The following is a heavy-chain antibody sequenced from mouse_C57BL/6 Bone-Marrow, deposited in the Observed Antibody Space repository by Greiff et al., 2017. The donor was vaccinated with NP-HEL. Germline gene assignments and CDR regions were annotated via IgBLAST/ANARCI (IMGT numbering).Heavy chain of an antibody. CDR2: IDPSDSYT. Sequence: QVQLQQSGAELVMPGASVKLSCKASGYTFTSYWMHWVKQRPGQGLEWIGEIDPSDSYTNYNQKFKGKSTLTVDKSSSTAYMQLSSLTSEDSAVYYCARLDYYGNLWFAYWGQGTLVTVSA. D-gene: IGHD2-1*01. V-gene: IGHV1-69*01. CDR1: GYTFTSYW. J-gene: IGHJ3*01. CDR3: ARLDYYGNLWFAY.